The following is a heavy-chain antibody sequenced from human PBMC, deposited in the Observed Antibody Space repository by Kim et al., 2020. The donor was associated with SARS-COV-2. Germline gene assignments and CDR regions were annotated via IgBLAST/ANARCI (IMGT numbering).Heavy chain of an antibody. CDR3: ARPSLWFGELLDYYFDY. J-gene: IGHJ4*02. Sequence: LKSRVTISVDTSKNQFSLTRSSVTAAATAVYYCARPSLWFGELLDYYFDYWGQGTLVTVSS. D-gene: IGHD3-10*01. V-gene: IGHV4-59*08.